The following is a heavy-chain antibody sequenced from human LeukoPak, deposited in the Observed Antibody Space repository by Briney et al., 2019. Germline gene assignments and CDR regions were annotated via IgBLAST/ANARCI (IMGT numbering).Heavy chain of an antibody. Sequence: PGRSLRLSCAASGFTFDDYAMHWVRQVPGKGLEWVSGISWNSGRIAYADSVKGRFTISRDNAKNSLYLQMNSLRAEDTAVYYCARDGHYDILTGYFQDWGRGTLVTVSS. J-gene: IGHJ1*01. CDR1: GFTFDDYA. V-gene: IGHV3-9*01. D-gene: IGHD3-9*01. CDR2: ISWNSGRI. CDR3: ARDGHYDILTGYFQD.